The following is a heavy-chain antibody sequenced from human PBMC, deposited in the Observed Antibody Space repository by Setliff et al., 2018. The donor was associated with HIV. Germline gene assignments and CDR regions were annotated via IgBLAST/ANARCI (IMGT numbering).Heavy chain of an antibody. D-gene: IGHD3-10*01. J-gene: IGHJ3*02. CDR1: GGSISSGSYY. CDR3: ATRPPGVHGFSI. CDR2: IYTSGST. Sequence: TLSLTCTVSGGSISSGSYYWSWIRQPAGKGLEWIGHIYTSGSTNYNPSLKSRVTISVDTSTNQFSLKLSSVTAADTAVYYCATRPPGVHGFSIWGQGTMVTVSS. V-gene: IGHV4-61*09.